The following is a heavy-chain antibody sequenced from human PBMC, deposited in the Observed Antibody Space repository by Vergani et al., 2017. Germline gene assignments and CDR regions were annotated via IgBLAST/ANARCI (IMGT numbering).Heavy chain of an antibody. Sequence: QVQLVQSGAEVKKPGSSVKVSCKASGGTFSSYAISWVRQAPGQGLEWMGGIIPIFGTANYAQKFQGRVTITADESTSTAYMELSSLRSEDTAVYYCAGDRGGARCSSTSCYLAGSWTDPFDYWGQGTLVTVSS. CDR1: GGTFSSYA. CDR2: IIPIFGTA. J-gene: IGHJ4*02. D-gene: IGHD2-2*01. V-gene: IGHV1-69*01. CDR3: AGDRGGARCSSTSCYLAGSWTDPFDY.